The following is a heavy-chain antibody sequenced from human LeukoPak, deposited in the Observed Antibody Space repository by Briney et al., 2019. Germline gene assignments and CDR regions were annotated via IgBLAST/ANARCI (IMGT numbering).Heavy chain of an antibody. V-gene: IGHV4-59*11. D-gene: IGHD2-15*01. CDR1: DGPIRSHY. CDR3: GRDALVGYFSYYYIDV. CDR2: ISNSGST. J-gene: IGHJ6*03. Sequence: PSETLSLTCTVSDGPIRSHYWTWLRQSPLKGLEGIGDISNSGSTKYNPSLKSRVTISIDTSKSQFSLRLTSVTAADTAVYYCGRDALVGYFSYYYIDVWGKGTTVTVSS.